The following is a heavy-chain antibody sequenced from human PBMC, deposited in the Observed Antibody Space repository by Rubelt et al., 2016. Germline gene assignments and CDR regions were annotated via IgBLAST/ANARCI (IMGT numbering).Heavy chain of an antibody. D-gene: IGHD3-3*01. V-gene: IGHV2-26*01. CDR2: IFSNDEK. Sequence: GFSLSNARMGVSWIRQPPGKALEWLAHIFSNDEKSYSTSLKSRLTISKDTSKSQVVLTMTNMDPVDTATYYCARIASKYYDFWSGYYTYYYYYGMDVWGQGTTVTVSS. CDR3: ARIASKYYDFWSGYYTYYYYYGMDV. J-gene: IGHJ6*02. CDR1: GFSLSNARMG.